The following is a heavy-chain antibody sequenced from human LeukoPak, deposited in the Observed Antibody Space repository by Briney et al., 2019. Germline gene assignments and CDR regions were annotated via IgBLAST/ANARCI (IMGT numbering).Heavy chain of an antibody. V-gene: IGHV1-69*13. CDR2: IIPIFGTA. CDR3: ARVQWELQNNWFDP. D-gene: IGHD1-26*01. J-gene: IGHJ5*02. CDR1: GGTFSSYA. Sequence: SVKVSRKASGGTFSSYAISWVRQAPGQGLEWMGGIIPIFGTANYAQKFQGRVTITADESTSTAYMELSSLRSEDTAVYYCARVQWELQNNWFDPWGQGTLVTVSS.